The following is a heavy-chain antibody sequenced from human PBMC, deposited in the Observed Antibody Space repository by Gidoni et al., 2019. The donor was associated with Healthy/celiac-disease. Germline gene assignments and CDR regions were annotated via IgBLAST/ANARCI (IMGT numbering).Heavy chain of an antibody. CDR1: GFTFSSYA. D-gene: IGHD6-19*01. J-gene: IGHJ3*02. CDR2: ISSNGGST. Sequence: EVQLVESGGGLVQPGGSLRLSCSASGFTFSSYAMHWVRQAPGKGLEYVSAISSNGGSTYYADSVKGRFTISRDNSKNTLYLQMSSLRAEDTAVYYCVKGLSYISGWVDAFDIWGQGTMVTVSS. CDR3: VKGLSYISGWVDAFDI. V-gene: IGHV3-64D*06.